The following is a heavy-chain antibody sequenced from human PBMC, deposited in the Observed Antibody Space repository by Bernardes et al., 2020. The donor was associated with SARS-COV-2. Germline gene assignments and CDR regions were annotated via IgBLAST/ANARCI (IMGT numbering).Heavy chain of an antibody. V-gene: IGHV4-34*01. D-gene: IGHD2-2*01. Sequence: TLSLTFAVYGGSFNRYYWSWIRQPPGKGLEWIGEISHSGITNSNPSLKSRVTISVASSKSQFSLKLDSVTAADTAVYYCARLQSVPGLFYVSWQYQGLDVWCQGTRVTVSS. CDR3: ARLQSVPGLFYVSWQYQGLDV. CDR1: GGSFNRYY. CDR2: ISHSGIT. J-gene: IGHJ6*02.